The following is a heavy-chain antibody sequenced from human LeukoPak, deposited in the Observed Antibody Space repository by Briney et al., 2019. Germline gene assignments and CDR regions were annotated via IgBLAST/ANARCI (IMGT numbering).Heavy chain of an antibody. D-gene: IGHD6-19*01. J-gene: IGHJ3*02. CDR3: ARRSSGWDAFDI. V-gene: IGHV1-69*04. CDR2: IISFLGIA. CDR1: GGTYSSYA. Sequence: ASVKVSCKASGGTYSSYAISWVRQAAGQGLEWMGRIISFLGIANYAQKFQGRVTITADKSTSTAYMELSSLRSEDTAVYYCARRSSGWDAFDIWGQGTMGNVSS.